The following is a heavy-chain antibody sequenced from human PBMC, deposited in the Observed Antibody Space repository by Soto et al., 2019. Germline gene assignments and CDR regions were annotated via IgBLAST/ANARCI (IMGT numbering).Heavy chain of an antibody. V-gene: IGHV1-18*01. Sequence: ASVKVSCKASGYTFTSYGISWVRQAPGQGLEWMGWISAYNGNTNYAQKLQGRVTMTTDTSTSTAYMELRSLRSDDTAVYYCATAMYYCASSDCVPYLYWGQGTLVTVSS. J-gene: IGHJ4*02. D-gene: IGHD3-22*01. CDR1: GYTFTSYG. CDR3: ATAMYYCASSDCVPYLY. CDR2: ISAYNGNT.